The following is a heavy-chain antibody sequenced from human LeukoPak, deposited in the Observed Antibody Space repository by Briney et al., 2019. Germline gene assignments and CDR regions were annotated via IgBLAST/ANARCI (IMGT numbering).Heavy chain of an antibody. Sequence: SGGSLRLSCVASGFTFSSYSMNWVRQAPGKGLEWVSSISTSSIYIYYANSLKGRFTISRDNAKNSLYLQMNSLRVEDTAVYYCARVCPCGYTYGYLDHYMDVWGKGTTVTVSS. D-gene: IGHD5-18*01. CDR1: GFTFSSYS. V-gene: IGHV3-21*01. J-gene: IGHJ6*03. CDR3: ARVCPCGYTYGYLDHYMDV. CDR2: ISTSSIYI.